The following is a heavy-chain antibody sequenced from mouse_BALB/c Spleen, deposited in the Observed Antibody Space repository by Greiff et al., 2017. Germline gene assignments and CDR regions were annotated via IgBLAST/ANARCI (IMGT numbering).Heavy chain of an antibody. D-gene: IGHD2-1*01. CDR1: GYSITSGYY. V-gene: IGHV3-6*02. J-gene: IGHJ2*01. Sequence: EVQLVESGPGLVKPSQSLSLTCSVTGYSITSGYYWNWIRQFPGNKLEWMGYISYDGSNNYNPSLKNRISITRDTSKNQFFLKLNSVTTEDTATYYCARGPGNYGFDYWGQGTTLTVSS. CDR2: ISYDGSN. CDR3: ARGPGNYGFDY.